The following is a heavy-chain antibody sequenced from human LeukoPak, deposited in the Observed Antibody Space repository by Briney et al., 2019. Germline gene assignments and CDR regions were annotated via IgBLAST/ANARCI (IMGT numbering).Heavy chain of an antibody. V-gene: IGHV3-74*01. J-gene: IGHJ4*02. CDR2: INGDGTST. D-gene: IGHD2-15*01. CDR3: VRLLDSDY. CDR1: GFTFTKNW. Sequence: PGGSLRLSCTASGFTFTKNWMHWVRQAPGKGLVWVSRINGDGTSTDYADSVKGRFTISRDNAKNTVYLQIKSLRTEDTAVYYCVRLLDSDYWGQGTLVTVSS.